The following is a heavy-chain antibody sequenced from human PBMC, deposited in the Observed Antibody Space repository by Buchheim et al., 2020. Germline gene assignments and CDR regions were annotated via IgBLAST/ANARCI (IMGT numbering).Heavy chain of an antibody. Sequence: EVQLVESGGGLVQPGGSLRLSCAASGFTFSDLWMHWVRQTPGKGLMWVSRINSDGSSTIYGESVKGRFTVSRDNAQHTLYLQMNSLRAEDTGVYYCARDPLLNGGTLDYWGQGT. CDR3: ARDPLLNGGTLDY. D-gene: IGHD1-1*01. CDR2: INSDGSST. V-gene: IGHV3-74*01. CDR1: GFTFSDLW. J-gene: IGHJ4*02.